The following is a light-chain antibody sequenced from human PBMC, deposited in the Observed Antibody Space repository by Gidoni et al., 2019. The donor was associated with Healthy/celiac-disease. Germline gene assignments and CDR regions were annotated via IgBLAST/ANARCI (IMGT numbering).Light chain of an antibody. J-gene: IGKJ5*01. CDR3: QRRSNWIT. V-gene: IGKV3-11*01. CDR2: DAS. CDR1: QSVSSY. Sequence: EIVLTQSPATLSLSPGESATLSCRASQSVSSYLAWYQQKPGQAPRLLIYDASNRATGIPARFSGSGSGTDFTLTISSLEPEDFAVYYCQRRSNWITFGQGTRLDIK.